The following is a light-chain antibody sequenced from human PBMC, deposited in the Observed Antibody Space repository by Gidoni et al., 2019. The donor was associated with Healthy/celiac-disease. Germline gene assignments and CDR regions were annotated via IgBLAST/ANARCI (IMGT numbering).Light chain of an antibody. CDR3: SSYAGRVV. CDR2: EVS. Sequence: QSALTQPPSASGSPGQSVTISCTGTSSDVGCYSYVSWYQQHPGKAPKLMIYEVSKRPSGVPNRFSGSKSGNTASLTVSWLQAEYEADYYCSSYAGRVVFGGGTKLTVL. V-gene: IGLV2-8*01. J-gene: IGLJ2*01. CDR1: SSDVGCYSY.